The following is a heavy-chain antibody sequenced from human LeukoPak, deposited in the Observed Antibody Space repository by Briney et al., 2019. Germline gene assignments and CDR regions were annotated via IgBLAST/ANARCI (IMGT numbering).Heavy chain of an antibody. CDR1: GFTFSSCA. D-gene: IGHD3-10*01. J-gene: IGHJ4*02. CDR3: AKMAWLGDVPGEDY. CDR2: TDGSGGTT. V-gene: IGHV3-23*01. Sequence: GGSLRLSCAASGFTFSSCAMSWVRQAPWKGLEWVSATDGSGGTTFYGDSVRGRFTISRDNSKNTLYLQMNSLRVEDTAVYYCAKMAWLGDVPGEDYWGQGTLVTVSS.